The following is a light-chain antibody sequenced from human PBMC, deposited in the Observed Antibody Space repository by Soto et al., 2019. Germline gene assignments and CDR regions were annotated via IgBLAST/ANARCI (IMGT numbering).Light chain of an antibody. CDR3: RSYTSKSTWV. V-gene: IGLV2-14*01. CDR2: EVS. Sequence: QSALTQPASVSGSPGQSITISCTGTSSDVGGYNYVSRYQQHPGKAPKLMIYEVSNRPSGVSNRFSGSKSGNTASLTISVLQAEDEADYYSRSYTSKSTWVFGGGTKLTVL. CDR1: SSDVGGYNY. J-gene: IGLJ3*02.